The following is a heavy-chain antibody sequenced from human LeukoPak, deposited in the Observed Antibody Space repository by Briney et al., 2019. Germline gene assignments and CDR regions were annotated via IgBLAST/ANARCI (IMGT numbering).Heavy chain of an antibody. CDR3: ARDNVGELLFLLGYFDY. CDR1: GYSISSGYY. CDR2: IYHSGST. J-gene: IGHJ4*02. Sequence: SETLSLTCTVSGYSISSGYYWGWIRQPPGKGLEWIGSIYHSGSTYYNPSLKSRVTISVDTSKNQFSLKLSSVTAADTAVYYCARDNVGELLFLLGYFDYWGQGTLVTVSS. D-gene: IGHD3-10*01. V-gene: IGHV4-38-2*02.